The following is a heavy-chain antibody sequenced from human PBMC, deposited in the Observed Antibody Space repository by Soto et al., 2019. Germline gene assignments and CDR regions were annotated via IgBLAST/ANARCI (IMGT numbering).Heavy chain of an antibody. J-gene: IGHJ4*02. V-gene: IGHV3-33*01. CDR2: IWYDGSNK. CDR3: AREDSSGNY. Sequence: QVQLVESGGGVVQPGRSLRLSCAASGFTFSSYGMHWVRQAPGKGLEWVAVIWYDGSNKYYADSVKGRFTISRDNSKNTLYLQMNSVRAEDTAVYYCAREDSSGNYWGQGTLVTVSS. CDR1: GFTFSSYG. D-gene: IGHD3-22*01.